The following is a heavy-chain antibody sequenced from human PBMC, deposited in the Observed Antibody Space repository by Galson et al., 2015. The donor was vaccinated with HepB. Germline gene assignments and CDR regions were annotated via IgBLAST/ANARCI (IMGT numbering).Heavy chain of an antibody. CDR2: IYPGDSDT. Sequence: QSGAEVKKPGESLKISCKGSGSRFPNSWIGWVRQMPGKGLEWMGIIYPGDSDTRYSPSFQGQVTISADKSINTVYLQWSSLKASDTAMYYCARHPNYYDSSGNIDFWGQGTLVTVSS. CDR1: GSRFPNSW. CDR3: ARHPNYYDSSGNIDF. J-gene: IGHJ4*02. D-gene: IGHD3-22*01. V-gene: IGHV5-51*01.